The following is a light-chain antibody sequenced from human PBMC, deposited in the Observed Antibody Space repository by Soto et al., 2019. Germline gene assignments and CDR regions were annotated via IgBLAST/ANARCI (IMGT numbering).Light chain of an antibody. J-gene: IGLJ2*01. CDR2: YVS. CDR1: SSDVGGYNY. V-gene: IGLV2-14*01. Sequence: QSALTQPASVAGSPGQSITISCTGTSSDVGGYNYVSWYQQHPGKAPKLMIYYVSKRPSGVSNRFSGSKSGNTASLTISGLQGEDEADYYCSSYTTSNTPVVFGGGTKLTVL. CDR3: SSYTTSNTPVV.